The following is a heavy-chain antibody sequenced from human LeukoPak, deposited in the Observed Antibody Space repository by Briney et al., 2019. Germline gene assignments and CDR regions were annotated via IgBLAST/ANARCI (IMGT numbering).Heavy chain of an antibody. Sequence: ASVKVSCKASGYTFTSYDINWVRQATGQGLEGMGWMDPNSGNTGYAQKFQGRVTMSRTTSRSTAYMELSSLRSEDTALYYCARFSRYCSSTSCYLYGMDVWGQGTTVTVSS. D-gene: IGHD2-2*01. V-gene: IGHV1-8*01. J-gene: IGHJ6*02. CDR2: MDPNSGNT. CDR1: GYTFTSYD. CDR3: ARFSRYCSSTSCYLYGMDV.